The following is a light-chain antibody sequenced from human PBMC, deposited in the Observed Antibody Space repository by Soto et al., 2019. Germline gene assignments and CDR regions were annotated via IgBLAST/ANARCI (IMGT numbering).Light chain of an antibody. CDR2: DAS. J-gene: IGKJ4*01. V-gene: IGKV1-5*01. CDR3: QQYNSSLLT. CDR1: QSISSW. Sequence: DIQMTQSHSTLSASVGDRVTITCRASQSISSWLAWYQQKPGKAPKLLIYDASSLESGGPSRFSGSGSGTEFTLTISSLQPDDFATYDCQQYNSSLLTFGGGTKVDIK.